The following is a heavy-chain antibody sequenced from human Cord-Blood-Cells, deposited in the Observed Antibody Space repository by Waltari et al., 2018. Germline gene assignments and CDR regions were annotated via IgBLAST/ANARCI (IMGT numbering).Heavy chain of an antibody. D-gene: IGHD3-16*02. CDR1: GGSFSGYY. Sequence: QVQLQQWGAGLLKPSETLSLTCAVYGGSFSGYYWSWIRQPPGKGLEWIGEINHSGSTNRNPSLKSRVTISVDTSKNQFSLKLSSVTAADTAVYYCAREITFGGVIVGRPNWFDPWGQGTLVTVSS. J-gene: IGHJ5*02. CDR2: INHSGST. V-gene: IGHV4-34*01. CDR3: AREITFGGVIVGRPNWFDP.